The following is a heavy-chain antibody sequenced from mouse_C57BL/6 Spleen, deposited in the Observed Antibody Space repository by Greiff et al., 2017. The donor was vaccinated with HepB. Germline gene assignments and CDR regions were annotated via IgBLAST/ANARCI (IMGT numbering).Heavy chain of an antibody. CDR1: GFSFNTYA. CDR3: VRHGIYGSSWDYFDY. J-gene: IGHJ2*01. Sequence: EVQLVESGGGLVQPKGSLKLSCAASGFSFNTYAMNWVRQAPGKGLEWVARIRSKSNNYATYYADSVKDRFTISRDDSESMLYLQMNNLKTEDTAMYYCVRHGIYGSSWDYFDYWGQGTTLTVSS. D-gene: IGHD1-1*01. V-gene: IGHV10-1*01. CDR2: IRSKSNNYAT.